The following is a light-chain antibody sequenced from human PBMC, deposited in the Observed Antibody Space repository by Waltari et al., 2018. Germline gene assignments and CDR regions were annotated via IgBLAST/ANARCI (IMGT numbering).Light chain of an antibody. CDR1: PTLLYNSNNKNY. CDR2: WAS. V-gene: IGKV4-1*01. J-gene: IGKJ2*01. CDR3: QQYYTTPYT. Sequence: DIVMTQSPDSLAVSLGERATINCKSSPTLLYNSNNKNYLAWYQQKPGQPPQLLVYWASILYSGVPDRFSGSGSGTDFTLTIRSLQAEDVAVYYCQQYYTTPYTFGQGTKLEIK.